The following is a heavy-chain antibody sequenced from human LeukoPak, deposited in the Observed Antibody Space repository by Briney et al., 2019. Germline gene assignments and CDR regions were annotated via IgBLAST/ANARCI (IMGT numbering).Heavy chain of an antibody. Sequence: KASETLSLTCTVSGGSISSYYWSWIRQPPGKGLEWIGYIYYSGSTNYNPSLKSRVTISVDTSKNQFSLKLSSVTAADTALYYCAREKAVAGTIYFDYWGQGTLVTVSS. J-gene: IGHJ4*02. CDR2: IYYSGST. CDR1: GGSISSYY. V-gene: IGHV4-59*01. CDR3: AREKAVAGTIYFDY. D-gene: IGHD6-19*01.